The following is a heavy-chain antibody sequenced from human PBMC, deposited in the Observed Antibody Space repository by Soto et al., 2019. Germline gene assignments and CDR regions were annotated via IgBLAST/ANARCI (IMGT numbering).Heavy chain of an antibody. V-gene: IGHV1-69*06. J-gene: IGHJ5*02. D-gene: IGHD2-15*01. CDR1: GGTCSSYA. Sequence: QVQLVQSGAEVKKPGSSVKVSCKASGGTCSSYAISWVRQAPGQGLEWMGGIIPIFGTANYAQKFQGRVTITADKSTSTAYMELSSLRSEDTAVYYCVRDHGGRKLNWFDPWGEGTLVTVSS. CDR2: IIPIFGTA. CDR3: VRDHGGRKLNWFDP.